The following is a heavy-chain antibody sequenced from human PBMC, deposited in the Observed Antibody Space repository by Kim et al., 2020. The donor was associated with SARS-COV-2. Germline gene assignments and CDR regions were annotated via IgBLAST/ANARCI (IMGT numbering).Heavy chain of an antibody. Sequence: GGSLRLSYAASGFTFSNAWMSWVRQAPGKGLEWVGRIKSKTDGGTTDYAAPVKGRFTISRDDSKNTLYLQMKSLKTEDTAVYYCTTFCSSTSCYYYYGMDVWGQGTTVTVSS. J-gene: IGHJ6*02. V-gene: IGHV3-15*01. CDR2: IKSKTDGGTT. CDR3: TTFCSSTSCYYYYGMDV. D-gene: IGHD2-2*01. CDR1: GFTFSNAW.